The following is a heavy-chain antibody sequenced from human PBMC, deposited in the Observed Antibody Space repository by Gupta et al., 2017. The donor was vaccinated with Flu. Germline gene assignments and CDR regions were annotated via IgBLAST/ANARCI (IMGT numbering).Heavy chain of an antibody. V-gene: IGHV3-7*01. D-gene: IGHD1-26*01. J-gene: IGHJ4*02. CDR2: IKQDGSEK. Sequence: APGKGLEWLANIKQDGSEKHYVDSVKGRFTISRDNAKNSLYLQMNGLRPEDTAVYYCARDSPIVGGTGAGDYWGQGTLVTVSS. CDR3: ARDSPIVGGTGAGDY.